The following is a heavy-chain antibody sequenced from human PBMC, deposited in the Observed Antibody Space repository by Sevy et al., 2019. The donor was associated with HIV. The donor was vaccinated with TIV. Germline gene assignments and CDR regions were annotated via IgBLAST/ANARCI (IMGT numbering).Heavy chain of an antibody. CDR1: GVTFNNYG. Sequence: ASVKVSCEASGVTFNNYGFSWVRQALGQGLEWMGGIIPMFGTTDYAHNFQDRVTITADASRSTAYMELNSLISEDTAVYYCARGITFNTGGGYYFDSWGQGTLVTVSS. CDR2: IIPMFGTT. V-gene: IGHV1-69*13. CDR3: ARGITFNTGGGYYFDS. D-gene: IGHD3-16*01. J-gene: IGHJ4*02.